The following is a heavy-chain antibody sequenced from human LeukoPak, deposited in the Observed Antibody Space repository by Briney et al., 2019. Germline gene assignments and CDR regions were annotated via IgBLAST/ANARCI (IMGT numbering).Heavy chain of an antibody. CDR1: GGSIRSSYYY. CDR2: IYDSGST. V-gene: IGHV4-39*02. Sequence: SETLSLTCTVSGGSIRSSYYYWGWIRQPPGKGLEWIGSIYDSGSTYYNPSLKSRVTISVDTSKNQFSLKLNSVTAADTAVYYCARDLFVGYYYYGMDVWGQGTTVTVSS. CDR3: ARDLFVGYYYYGMDV. J-gene: IGHJ6*02.